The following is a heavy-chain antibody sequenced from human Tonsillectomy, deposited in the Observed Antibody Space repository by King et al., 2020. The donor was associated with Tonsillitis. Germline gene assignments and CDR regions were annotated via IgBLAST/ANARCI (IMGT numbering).Heavy chain of an antibody. J-gene: IGHJ4*02. CDR3: ARGHIMRGGYYPQYNYFDY. CDR2: IIPIFGTA. Sequence: VQLVESGAEVKKPGSSVKVSCKASGGTFNSYAISWVRQAPGQGLEWMGGIIPIFGTANYAQKFQGRVTITADESTSTAYMELSSLRSEDTAVYYCARGHIMRGGYYPQYNYFDYWGQGTLVTVSS. D-gene: IGHD3-3*01. CDR1: GGTFNSYA. V-gene: IGHV1-69*01.